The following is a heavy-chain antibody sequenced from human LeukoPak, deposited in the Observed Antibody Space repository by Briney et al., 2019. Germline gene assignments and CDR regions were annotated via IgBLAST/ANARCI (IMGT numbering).Heavy chain of an antibody. CDR3: ASIVGVGVPHASDAFDI. CDR1: GYTFTGYY. CDR2: INPNRGGT. J-gene: IGHJ3*02. V-gene: IGHV1-2*02. Sequence: GASVKVSCKASGYTFTGYYMHWVRQAPGQGLEWMGWINPNRGGTNYAQKFQGSVTITRDTSISTAYMELSRLRSDDTAVYYCASIVGVGVPHASDAFDIWGQGTMVTVSS. D-gene: IGHD1-26*01.